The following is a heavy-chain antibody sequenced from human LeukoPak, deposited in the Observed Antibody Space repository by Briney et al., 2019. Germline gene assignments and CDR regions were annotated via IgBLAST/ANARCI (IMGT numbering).Heavy chain of an antibody. J-gene: IGHJ6*03. CDR1: GGSISSYY. V-gene: IGHV4-59*01. D-gene: IGHD1-26*01. CDR2: IYYSGST. Sequence: SETLSLTCTVSGGSISSYYWSWIRQPPGKGLEWIGYIYYSGSTNYNPSLKSRVTISVDTSKNQFSLKLSSVTAADTAVYYCARDVPMYSGSHLYYYMDVWGKGTTVTISS. CDR3: ARDVPMYSGSHLYYYMDV.